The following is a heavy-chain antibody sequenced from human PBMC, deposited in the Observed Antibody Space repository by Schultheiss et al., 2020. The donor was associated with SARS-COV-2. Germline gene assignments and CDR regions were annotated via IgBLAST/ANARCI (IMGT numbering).Heavy chain of an antibody. CDR3: ALLHNYDFWSGITFDY. V-gene: IGHV3-30*03. CDR2: ISYEGTIT. D-gene: IGHD3-3*01. CDR1: GFTFSSFG. J-gene: IGHJ4*02. Sequence: GESLKISCAASGFTFSSFGMHWVRQAPGKGLEWMATISYEGTITYYADSVKGRFTISRDNAKNSLYLQMNSLRDEDTAVYYCALLHNYDFWSGITFDYWGQGTLVTVSS.